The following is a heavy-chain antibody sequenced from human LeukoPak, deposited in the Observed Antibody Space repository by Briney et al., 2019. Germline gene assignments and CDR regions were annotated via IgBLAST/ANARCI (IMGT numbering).Heavy chain of an antibody. Sequence: PGGSLRLSCAASGFTFSNYAVTWVRQAPGKGLEWVSRLSASGGATFYADSVKGRFTISRDNSKNTLYLQMNSLRAEDTAVYYCARPVFRLTILRYGMDVWGQGTTVTVSS. CDR3: ARPVFRLTILRYGMDV. CDR1: GFTFSNYA. CDR2: LSASGGAT. J-gene: IGHJ6*02. V-gene: IGHV3-23*01. D-gene: IGHD3-10*01.